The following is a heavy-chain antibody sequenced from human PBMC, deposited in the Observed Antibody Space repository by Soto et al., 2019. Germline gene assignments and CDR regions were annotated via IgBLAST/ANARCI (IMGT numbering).Heavy chain of an antibody. CDR2: IYKSTTT. Sequence: PSETLSLTCSVSGDSISTVDYFWAWIRQPPGQALEYIGYIYKSTTTYYNPSFESRVAISLDTSKSQFSLNVTSVTAADTAMYYCARSEWELRNWFDPWGQGTLVTVSS. CDR3: ARSEWELRNWFDP. V-gene: IGHV4-30-4*01. CDR1: GDSISTVDYF. J-gene: IGHJ5*02. D-gene: IGHD1-26*01.